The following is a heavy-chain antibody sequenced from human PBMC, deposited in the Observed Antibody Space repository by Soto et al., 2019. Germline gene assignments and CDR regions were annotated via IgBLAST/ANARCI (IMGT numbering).Heavy chain of an antibody. CDR3: ARDRRRENYYGMDV. V-gene: IGHV1-18*01. CDR1: GYTFTSYG. CDR2: ISAYNGNT. J-gene: IGHJ6*02. D-gene: IGHD3-10*01. Sequence: ASVKVSCKASGYTFTSYGISWVRQAPGQGLEWMGWISAYNGNTNYAQKLQGRVTMTTDTSTSTAYMELRSLRSDDTAVYYCARDRRRENYYGMDVWGQGTTVTVSS.